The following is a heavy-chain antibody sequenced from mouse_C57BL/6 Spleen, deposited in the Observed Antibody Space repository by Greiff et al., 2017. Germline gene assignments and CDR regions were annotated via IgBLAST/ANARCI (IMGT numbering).Heavy chain of an antibody. J-gene: IGHJ4*01. CDR2: ISDGGSYT. V-gene: IGHV5-4*01. D-gene: IGHD4-1*01. CDR1: GFTFSSYA. Sequence: EVKVVESGGGLVKPGGSLKLSCAASGFTFSSYAMSWVRQTPEKRLEWVATISDGGSYTYYPDNVKGRFTISRDNAKNNLYLQMSHLKSEDTAMYYCARDDWDYAMDYWGQGTSVTVSS. CDR3: ARDDWDYAMDY.